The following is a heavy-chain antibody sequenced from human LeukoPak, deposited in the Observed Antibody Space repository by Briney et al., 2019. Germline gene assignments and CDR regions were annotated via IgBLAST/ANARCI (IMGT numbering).Heavy chain of an antibody. Sequence: PSETLSLTCTVSGGSISSYYWSWIRQPPGKGLEWIGYIYYSGSTNYNPSLKSRVTTSVDMSKNEFSLKLSSVTAADTAVYYCARGWGYYDYWGQGTPVTVSS. CDR1: GGSISSYY. CDR2: IYYSGST. J-gene: IGHJ4*02. CDR3: ARGWGYYDY. V-gene: IGHV4-59*01. D-gene: IGHD3-10*01.